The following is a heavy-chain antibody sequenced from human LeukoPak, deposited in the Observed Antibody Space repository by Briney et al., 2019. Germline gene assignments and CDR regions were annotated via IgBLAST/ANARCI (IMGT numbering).Heavy chain of an antibody. J-gene: IGHJ4*02. Sequence: GGSLRLSCAASGFTFSSYAMSWVRQAPGKGLEWVSAISGSGGSTYYADSVEGRFTISRDNSKNTLYLQMNSLRAEDTAVYYCAKDMPVVTMVRGVMDYWGQGTLVTVSS. V-gene: IGHV3-23*01. D-gene: IGHD3-10*01. CDR2: ISGSGGST. CDR1: GFTFSSYA. CDR3: AKDMPVVTMVRGVMDY.